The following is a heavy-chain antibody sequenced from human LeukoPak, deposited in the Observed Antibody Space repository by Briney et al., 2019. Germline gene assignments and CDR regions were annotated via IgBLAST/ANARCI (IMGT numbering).Heavy chain of an antibody. CDR1: GYTFTNYY. V-gene: IGHV1-46*01. Sequence: ASVKVSCKASGYTFTNYYMHWVRQAPVQGFEWMGIINPSGGSTTYAQKFQGRVTMTRDTSTSTVYMELSSLRSEDTAVYYCARNRNIRGPREPFAYWGQGTLVTVSS. CDR3: ARNRNIRGPREPFAY. D-gene: IGHD1-14*01. CDR2: INPSGGST. J-gene: IGHJ4*02.